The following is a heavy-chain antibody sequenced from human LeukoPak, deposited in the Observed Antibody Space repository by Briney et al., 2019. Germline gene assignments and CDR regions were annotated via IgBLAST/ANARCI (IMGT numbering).Heavy chain of an antibody. CDR3: AKDGSSGIAATADAFDI. V-gene: IGHV3-23*01. D-gene: IGHD6-13*01. Sequence: GGSLRLSCAASGFVFSSYEMNWVRQAPGKGLEWVSAISGGGATSYYADSVEGRFTISRDNSKNTLYLQMNSLRAEDTAIYYCAKDGSSGIAATADAFDIWGQGTMVTVSS. CDR1: GFVFSSYE. CDR2: ISGGGATS. J-gene: IGHJ3*02.